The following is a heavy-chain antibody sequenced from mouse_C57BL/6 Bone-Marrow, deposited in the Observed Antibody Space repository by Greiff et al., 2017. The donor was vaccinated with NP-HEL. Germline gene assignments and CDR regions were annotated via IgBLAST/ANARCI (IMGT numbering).Heavy chain of an antibody. Sequence: EVMLVESGGGLVQPGGSLKLSCAASGFTFSDYYMYWVRQTPEKRLEWVAYISNGGGSTYYPDTVKGRFTISRDNAKNTLYLQRSRLKSEDTAMYYCARQGDYGSSSWYFDVWGTGTTVTVSS. CDR3: ARQGDYGSSSWYFDV. CDR1: GFTFSDYY. D-gene: IGHD1-1*01. J-gene: IGHJ1*03. V-gene: IGHV5-12*01. CDR2: ISNGGGST.